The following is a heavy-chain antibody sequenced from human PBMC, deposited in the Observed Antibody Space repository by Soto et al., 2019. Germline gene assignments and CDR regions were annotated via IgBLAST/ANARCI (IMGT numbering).Heavy chain of an antibody. D-gene: IGHD3-9*01. CDR3: ARVRNDILTGYSVRAFDI. CDR2: INHSGST. CDR1: GGSFSGYY. J-gene: IGHJ3*02. V-gene: IGHV4-34*01. Sequence: SETLSLTCAVYGGSFSGYYWSWIRQPPGKGLEWIGEINHSGSTNYNPSIKSRVTISVDTSKNQFSMKQSSVTAADTAVYYCARVRNDILTGYSVRAFDIWGQGTMVTVSS.